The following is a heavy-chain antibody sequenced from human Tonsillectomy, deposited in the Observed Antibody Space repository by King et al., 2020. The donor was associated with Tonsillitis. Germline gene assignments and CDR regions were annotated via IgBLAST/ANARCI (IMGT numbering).Heavy chain of an antibody. D-gene: IGHD3-22*01. Sequence: QLVQSGAEVKKPGSSVKISCQASGGTFSIYAITCVRQAPGQGLEWVGGVIPIFGSGNYAQKFPGRVTLTADESTSTAYMELSSLIPEATAVYYCAREIYDSSGYYSLSAFDIWGQGTMVAVSS. J-gene: IGHJ3*02. CDR1: GGTFSIYA. CDR2: VIPIFGSG. CDR3: AREIYDSSGYYSLSAFDI. V-gene: IGHV1-69*01.